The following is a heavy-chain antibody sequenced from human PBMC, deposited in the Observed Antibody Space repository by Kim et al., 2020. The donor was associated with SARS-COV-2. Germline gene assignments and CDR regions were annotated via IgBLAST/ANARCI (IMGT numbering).Heavy chain of an antibody. Sequence: SETLSLTCTVSGGSISSGGYYWSWIRQHPGKGLEWIGYIYYSGSTYYNPSLKSRVTISVDTSKNQFSLKLSSVTAADTAVYYCARGDGYNFWFDYWGQGTLVTVSS. CDR2: IYYSGST. J-gene: IGHJ4*02. V-gene: IGHV4-31*03. CDR3: ARGDGYNFWFDY. CDR1: GGSISSGGYY. D-gene: IGHD5-12*01.